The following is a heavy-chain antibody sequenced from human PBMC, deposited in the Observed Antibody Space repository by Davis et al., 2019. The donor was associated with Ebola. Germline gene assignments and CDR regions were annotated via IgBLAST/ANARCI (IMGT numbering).Heavy chain of an antibody. J-gene: IGHJ6*02. V-gene: IGHV4-4*02. D-gene: IGHD3-3*01. CDR2: IYHSGST. Sequence: MPSETLSLTCAVPGGSISSSNWWSWVRQPPGKGLEWIGEIYHSGSTNYNPSLKSRATIPVAKSKNQFTLKLTSVTAADTAVYYCASGTIFAGIDVWGQGTTVTVSS. CDR1: GGSISSSNW. CDR3: ASGTIFAGIDV.